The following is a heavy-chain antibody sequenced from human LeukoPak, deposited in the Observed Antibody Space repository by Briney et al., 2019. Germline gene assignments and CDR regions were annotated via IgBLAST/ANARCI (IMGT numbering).Heavy chain of an antibody. D-gene: IGHD3-22*01. CDR1: RGTFTTYG. V-gene: IGHV1-69*04. Sequence: SVKVSSTASRGTFTTYGITWVRQAPGQGHEWMGRIIPIIYITNYAQKFQDRVTITVDKSTSTAYMELSRLRTDDTAVYFCARESGICESSNCYQAFDYWGQGTLVTVSS. J-gene: IGHJ4*02. CDR3: ARESGICESSNCYQAFDY. CDR2: IIPIIYIT.